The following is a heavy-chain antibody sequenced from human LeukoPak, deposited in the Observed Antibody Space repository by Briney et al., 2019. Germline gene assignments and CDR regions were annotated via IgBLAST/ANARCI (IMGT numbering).Heavy chain of an antibody. CDR3: ARSKYDSTTFYSHLDL. CDR1: GFTFSSYW. Sequence: PGGSLRLSCAASGFTFSSYWMHWVRQAPGKGPVWVSRVDVHGQGTAYADSVKGRFTISRDNAKNTLSLQMNSLSAEDTAVYYCARSKYDSTTFYSHLDLWGQGTLVTVPS. D-gene: IGHD2/OR15-2a*01. J-gene: IGHJ5*02. V-gene: IGHV3-74*01. CDR2: VDVHGQGT.